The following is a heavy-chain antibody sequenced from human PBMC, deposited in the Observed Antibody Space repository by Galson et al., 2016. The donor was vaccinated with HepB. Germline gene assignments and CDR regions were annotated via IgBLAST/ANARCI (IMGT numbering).Heavy chain of an antibody. CDR1: GYSFISHG. D-gene: IGHD2-15*01. J-gene: IGHJ4*02. Sequence: QSGAEVKKSGESLKISCKGSGYSFISHGIVWVRLLPGRGLEWVGIIYPGDSETTYSAPFQGHVTLSADKSINTAYLQWSSLRASDTAMYYCLRLKGAAAWYYFDNWGQGTLVTVSS. CDR2: IYPGDSET. CDR3: LRLKGAAAWYYFDN. V-gene: IGHV5-51*01.